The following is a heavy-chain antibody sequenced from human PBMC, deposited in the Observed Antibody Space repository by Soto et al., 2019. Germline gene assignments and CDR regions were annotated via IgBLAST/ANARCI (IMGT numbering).Heavy chain of an antibody. CDR3: ARDRGARYFDNTGYYQGRNIFGD. V-gene: IGHV3-30-3*01. CDR1: GFTFNNYT. CDR2: IAYDGSNQ. D-gene: IGHD3-22*01. Sequence: QVQLVESGGGVVRPGRSLRLSCEASGFTFNNYTMHWVRHSPAKGLEWVAVIAYDGSNQLYADSVKGRFIISRDNSENTVFLEMSSLGPEDTAVYYCARDRGARYFDNTGYYQGRNIFGDWGQGTRVTVSS. J-gene: IGHJ4*02.